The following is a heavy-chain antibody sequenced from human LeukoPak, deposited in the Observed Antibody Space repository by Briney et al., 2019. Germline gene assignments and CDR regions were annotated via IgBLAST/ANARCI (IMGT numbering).Heavy chain of an antibody. CDR2: INHSGST. V-gene: IGHV4-34*01. CDR3: ARGREDVVVVAATPPPAEAQGPDY. J-gene: IGHJ4*02. D-gene: IGHD2-15*01. CDR1: GGSVSSDSYY. Sequence: PSETLSLTCAVSGGSVSSDSYYWSWIRQPPEKGLEWIGEINHSGSTNYNPSLKSRVTISVDTSKNQFSLKLSSVTAADTAVYYCARGREDVVVVAATPPPAEAQGPDYWGQGALVTVSS.